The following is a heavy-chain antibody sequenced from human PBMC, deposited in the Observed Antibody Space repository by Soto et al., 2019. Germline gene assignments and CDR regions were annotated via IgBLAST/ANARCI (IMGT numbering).Heavy chain of an antibody. Sequence: GGSLRLSCAASGFTFSNAWMSWVRQAPGKGLEWVGRIKSKTDGGTTDYAAPVKGRFTISRDDSKNTLYLQMNSLKTEDTTVYYCTTPPSIAARVFDYWGQGTLVTVSS. V-gene: IGHV3-15*01. D-gene: IGHD6-6*01. J-gene: IGHJ4*02. CDR2: IKSKTDGGTT. CDR1: GFTFSNAW. CDR3: TTPPSIAARVFDY.